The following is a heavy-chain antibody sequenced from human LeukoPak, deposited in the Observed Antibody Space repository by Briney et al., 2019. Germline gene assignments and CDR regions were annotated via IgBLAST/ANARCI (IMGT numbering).Heavy chain of an antibody. CDR2: ISWNSGSI. CDR1: GFTFDDYA. D-gene: IGHD1-1*01. V-gene: IGHV3-9*01. Sequence: GRSLRLSCAASGFTFDDYAMHWVRQAPGEGLEWVSGISWNSGSIGYADSVKGRFTISRDNAKNSLYLQMNSLRAEDTAVYYCASGYDYFDYWGQGTLVTVSS. J-gene: IGHJ4*02. CDR3: ASGYDYFDY.